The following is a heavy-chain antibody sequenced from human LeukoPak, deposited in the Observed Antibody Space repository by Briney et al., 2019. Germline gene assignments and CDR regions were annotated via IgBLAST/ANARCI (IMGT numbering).Heavy chain of an antibody. CDR2: ISSSSCYI. CDR1: GFPFSSYC. V-gene: IGHV3-21*01. J-gene: IGHJ6*03. Sequence: SGGSLRLSFGASGFPFSSYCMNWVRQAPGMGLEWVSSISSSSCYIYYADSVKGRFTISRDNAKNSLYLQMNSLRAEDTAVYYCARDEALRFLEWLSNYYYYYMDVWGKGTTVTVSS. D-gene: IGHD3-3*01. CDR3: ARDEALRFLEWLSNYYYYYMDV.